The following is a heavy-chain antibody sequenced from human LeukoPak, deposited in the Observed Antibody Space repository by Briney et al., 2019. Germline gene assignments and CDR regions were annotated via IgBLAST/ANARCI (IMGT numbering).Heavy chain of an antibody. J-gene: IGHJ4*02. Sequence: GGSLRLSCAASGFTFSSYSMNWVRQAPGKGLEWVSSISSSSSYIYYADSVKGRFTISRDNAKNSLYLQMNSLRAEDTAVYYCARDCGDGSCSKVDYWGQGTLVTVSS. CDR2: ISSSSSYI. CDR3: ARDCGDGSCSKVDY. D-gene: IGHD2-15*01. V-gene: IGHV3-21*01. CDR1: GFTFSSYS.